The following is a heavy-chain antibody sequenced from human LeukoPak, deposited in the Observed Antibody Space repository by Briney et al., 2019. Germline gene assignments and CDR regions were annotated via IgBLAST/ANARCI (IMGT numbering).Heavy chain of an antibody. V-gene: IGHV1-24*01. D-gene: IGHD3-10*01. J-gene: IGHJ4*02. Sequence: ASVKVSCKVSGYTLTVLSMHWVRQAPGKGLEWMGGFDPEDGETIYAQKFQGRVTMTEDTSTDTAYMELSSLRSEDTAVYYCARDLYSRRMNYYGSGSYFAYWGQGTLVTVSS. CDR3: ARDLYSRRMNYYGSGSYFAY. CDR1: GYTLTVLS. CDR2: FDPEDGET.